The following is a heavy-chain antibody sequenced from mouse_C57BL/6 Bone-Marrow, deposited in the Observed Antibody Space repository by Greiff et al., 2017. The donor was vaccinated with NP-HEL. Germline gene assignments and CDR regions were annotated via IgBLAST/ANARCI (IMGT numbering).Heavy chain of an antibody. D-gene: IGHD2-3*01. V-gene: IGHV1-64*01. CDR2: IHPNSGST. J-gene: IGHJ3*01. Sequence: QVQLQQPGAELVKPGASVKLSCKASGYTFTSYWMHWVKQRPGQGLEWIGMIHPNSGSTNYNEKFKSKATMTVDKSSSTAYMQLSCLTSEDSAVYYCARELVWLLRPFAYWGQGTLVTVSA. CDR3: ARELVWLLRPFAY. CDR1: GYTFTSYW.